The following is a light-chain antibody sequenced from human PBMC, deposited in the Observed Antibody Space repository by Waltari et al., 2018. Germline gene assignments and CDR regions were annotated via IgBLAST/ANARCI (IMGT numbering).Light chain of an antibody. CDR1: QSVSFW. CDR3: QQYKSYSPWT. Sequence: DIQMTQSPSTLSASVGDRVTISCRASQSVSFWLAWYQQKPGKAPKLLIYKASNLENGAPSRCSGSGSGTEFTLTISSLQPDDFATYYCQQYKSYSPWTFGQGTKVEMK. V-gene: IGKV1-5*03. CDR2: KAS. J-gene: IGKJ1*01.